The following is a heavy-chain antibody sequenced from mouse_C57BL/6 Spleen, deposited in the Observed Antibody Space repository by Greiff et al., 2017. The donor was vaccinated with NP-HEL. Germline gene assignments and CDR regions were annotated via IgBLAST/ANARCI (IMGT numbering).Heavy chain of an antibody. CDR1: GFTFSSYA. CDR3: ARPGTDWYFDV. J-gene: IGHJ1*03. CDR2: ISDGGSYT. Sequence: EVMLVESGGGLVKPGGSLKLSCAASGFTFSSYAMSWVRQTPEKRLEWVATISDGGSYTYYPDNVKGRFTISRDNAKNNLYLQMSHLKSEDTAMYYCARPGTDWYFDVWGTGTTVTVSS. V-gene: IGHV5-4*03. D-gene: IGHD4-1*01.